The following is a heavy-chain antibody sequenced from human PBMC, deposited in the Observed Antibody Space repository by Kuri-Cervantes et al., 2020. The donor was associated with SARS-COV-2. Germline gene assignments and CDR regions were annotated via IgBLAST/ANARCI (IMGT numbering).Heavy chain of an antibody. CDR3: TREDDYIDLGLGFDY. CDR1: GFTFGGYA. D-gene: IGHD4-17*01. V-gene: IGHV3-49*03. CDR2: IRSKAHGGTT. J-gene: IGHJ4*02. Sequence: GESLKISCIGSGFTFGGYAMRWFRQAPGKGLEWVGFIRSKAHGGTTEYAASVKGRFTISRDDSKSIASLQMNSLKTEDTAVYYCTREDDYIDLGLGFDYWGQGTLVTVSS.